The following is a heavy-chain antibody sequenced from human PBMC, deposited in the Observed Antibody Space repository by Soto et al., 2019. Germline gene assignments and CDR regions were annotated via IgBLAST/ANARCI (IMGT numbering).Heavy chain of an antibody. Sequence: QVQLVQSGAEVKKPGSSVKVSCKASGGTFNNYTISWVRQAPGQGLEWMTRIIPILGIANYAQKFQGRVTITAAKSTSTAYMELSSLRSEDTAVYYCAREIGYCSGGSCYSSYAFDIWGHGTVVTVSS. CDR1: GGTFNNYT. V-gene: IGHV1-69*02. CDR3: AREIGYCSGGSCYSSYAFDI. CDR2: IIPILGIA. J-gene: IGHJ3*02. D-gene: IGHD2-15*01.